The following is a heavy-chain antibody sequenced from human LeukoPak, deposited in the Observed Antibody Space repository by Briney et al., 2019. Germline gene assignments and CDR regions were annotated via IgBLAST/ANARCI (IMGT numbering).Heavy chain of an antibody. CDR2: IYYSGST. D-gene: IGHD6-6*01. CDR1: GGSISTSSYY. J-gene: IGHJ6*03. CDR3: ARVQYSSSSGYGYYYYYYMDV. V-gene: IGHV4-39*07. Sequence: PSETLSLTCTVFGGSISTSSYYWGWIRQPPGKGLEWIGSIYYSGSTYYNPSLKSRVTISVDTSKNKFSLKLSSVTAADTAVYYCARVQYSSSSGYGYYYYYYMDVWGKGTTVTVSS.